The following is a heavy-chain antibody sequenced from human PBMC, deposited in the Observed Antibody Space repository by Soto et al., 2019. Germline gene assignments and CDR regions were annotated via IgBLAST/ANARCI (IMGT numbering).Heavy chain of an antibody. CDR2: ITPFNGNT. CDR1: GYTLPHRY. V-gene: IGHV1-45*02. J-gene: IGHJ6*02. Sequence: SGKVSCQASGYTLPHRYLHWGGQAPGQALEGMGWITPFNGNTNYAQKFQDRVTITRDRSMSTAYLELSSLRSEDTGMYYCARSAGASCDYDNGMDFWGQGTPVTVSS. D-gene: IGHD2-21*01. CDR3: ARSAGASCDYDNGMDF.